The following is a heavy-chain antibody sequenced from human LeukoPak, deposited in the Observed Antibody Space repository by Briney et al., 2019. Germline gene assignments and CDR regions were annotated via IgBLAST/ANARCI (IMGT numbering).Heavy chain of an antibody. D-gene: IGHD3-10*01. CDR1: GFTFSSHW. V-gene: IGHV3-7*01. Sequence: GGSLRLSCAASGFTFSSHWVSWVRQAPGKGLEWVANIKQDGSEKYSVDSVKGRFTISRDNAKNSLYLQMNSLRVEDTAVYYCARVRKGKVGRVDYYYGMDVWGQGTTVTVSS. CDR3: ARVRKGKVGRVDYYYGMDV. CDR2: IKQDGSEK. J-gene: IGHJ6*02.